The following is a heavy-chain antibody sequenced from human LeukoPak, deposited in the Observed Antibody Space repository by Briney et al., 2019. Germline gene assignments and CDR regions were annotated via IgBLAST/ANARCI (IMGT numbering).Heavy chain of an antibody. D-gene: IGHD5-18*01. CDR3: ARLDNYGFFDY. CDR1: GFTFSNFW. CDR2: IKQDESEK. J-gene: IGHJ4*02. V-gene: IGHV3-7*01. Sequence: GGSLRLSCAASGFTFSNFWMSWVLQAPGKGLEWAANIKQDESEKYYVDSVKGRFTISRDNAKDSLYLQMNSLRAEDTAVYYCARLDNYGFFDYWGQGALVTVPS.